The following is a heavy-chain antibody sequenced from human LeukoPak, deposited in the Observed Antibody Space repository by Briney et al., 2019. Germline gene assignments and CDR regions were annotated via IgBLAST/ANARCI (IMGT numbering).Heavy chain of an antibody. CDR1: GGSISTSNYF. CDR3: TRDTGTTGEVKFDP. CDR2: IHYSGST. D-gene: IGHD4-17*01. V-gene: IGHV4-39*07. Sequence: SETLSLTCTVSGGSISTSNYFWGWIRQPPGKGLEWIGSIHYSGSTYYNPSLKSRVTISVDTSKNQFSLNLMSVTAADTAVYYCTRDTGTTGEVKFDPWGQGTLVTVSS. J-gene: IGHJ5*02.